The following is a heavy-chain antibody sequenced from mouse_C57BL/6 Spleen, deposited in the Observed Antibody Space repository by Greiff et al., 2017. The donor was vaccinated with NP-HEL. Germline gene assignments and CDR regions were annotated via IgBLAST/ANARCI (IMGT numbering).Heavy chain of an antibody. CDR1: GFTFSDYG. Sequence: DVKLVESGGGLVQPGGSLKLSYAASGFTFSDYGMAWVRQAPRKGPEWVAFISNLAYSIYYADTVTGRFTISRENAKNTLYLEMSSLRSEDTAMYYCARGNEDYGSSWYFDVWGTGTTVTVSS. D-gene: IGHD1-1*01. V-gene: IGHV5-15*01. CDR2: ISNLAYSI. J-gene: IGHJ1*03. CDR3: ARGNEDYGSSWYFDV.